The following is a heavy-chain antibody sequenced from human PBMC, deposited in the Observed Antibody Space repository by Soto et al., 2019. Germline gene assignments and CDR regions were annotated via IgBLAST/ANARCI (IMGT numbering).Heavy chain of an antibody. CDR2: IGGSGGST. CDR3: AKLVNSDSDY. D-gene: IGHD3-16*02. V-gene: IGHV3-23*01. J-gene: IGHJ4*02. Sequence: EVQLLESGGGLVQPGGSLRLSCAASGITFSTYAMSWVRQAPGKGPEWVSSIGGSGGSTYYADSVKGRFTISRDNSKNTLYLQMNSLRGEDTAVYYCAKLVNSDSDYWGQGTQVTVSS. CDR1: GITFSTYA.